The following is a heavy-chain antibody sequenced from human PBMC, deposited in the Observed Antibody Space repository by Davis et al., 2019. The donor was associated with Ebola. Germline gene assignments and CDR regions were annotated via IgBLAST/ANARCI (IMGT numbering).Heavy chain of an antibody. D-gene: IGHD1-14*01. Sequence: ASVKVSCKASGYIFIHYYLHWVRQAPGRGLQWMGRINPNTGGADYAQDLQGWVTMTRDTSTSTAYMQLNRLRSDDSAMYYCAREAADHRGIDFWGQGTMVTVSS. CDR3: AREAADHRGIDF. V-gene: IGHV1-2*04. J-gene: IGHJ4*02. CDR1: GYIFIHYY. CDR2: INPNTGGA.